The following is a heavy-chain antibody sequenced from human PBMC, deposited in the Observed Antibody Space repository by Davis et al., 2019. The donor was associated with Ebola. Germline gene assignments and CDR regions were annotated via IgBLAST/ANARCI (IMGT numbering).Heavy chain of an antibody. J-gene: IGHJ4*02. CDR1: GFTFSSYW. Sequence: GGSLRLSCAASGFTFSSYWMSWVRQAPGKGLEWVAVIWYDGSNKYYADSVKGRFTISRDNSKNTLYLQMNSLRAEDTAVYYCARGSGYSSGWTGYWGQGTLVTVSS. V-gene: IGHV3-33*08. CDR3: ARGSGYSSGWTGY. CDR2: IWYDGSNK. D-gene: IGHD6-19*01.